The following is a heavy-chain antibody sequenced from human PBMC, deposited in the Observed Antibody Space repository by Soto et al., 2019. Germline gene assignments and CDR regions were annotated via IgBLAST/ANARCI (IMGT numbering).Heavy chain of an antibody. J-gene: IGHJ4*02. D-gene: IGHD2-15*01. V-gene: IGHV3-23*01. CDR3: AKARGGSCYSGLDY. CDR2: ICSSGGTT. Sequence: GGSLRLSCAASGFTFSNFAMSWFRQAPGKGLEWVSVICSSGGTTYYADSVMGRFTISRDNSKNTLSLQMNSLGVEDTAVYYCAKARGGSCYSGLDYWGQGTPVTVDS. CDR1: GFTFSNFA.